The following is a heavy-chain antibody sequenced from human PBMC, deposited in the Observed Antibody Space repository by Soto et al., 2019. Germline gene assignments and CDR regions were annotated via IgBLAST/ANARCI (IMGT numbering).Heavy chain of an antibody. CDR2: ISSNSSYI. CDR3: ARGAKNIYAMDV. V-gene: IGHV3-21*01. Sequence: GGSLRLSCAASGFTFSSYSMNWVRQAPGKGLEWVSSISSNSSYIYYADSVKGRFTISRDDAKNTLYLQMNGLRVDDTAVYYCARGAKNIYAMDVWGQGTTVTVSS. J-gene: IGHJ6*02. CDR1: GFTFSSYS.